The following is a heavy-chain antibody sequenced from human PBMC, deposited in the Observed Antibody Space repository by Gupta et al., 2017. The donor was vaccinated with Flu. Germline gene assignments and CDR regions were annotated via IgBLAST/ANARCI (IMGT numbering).Heavy chain of an antibody. CDR1: GFTFSSYA. CDR2: ISGSGGST. V-gene: IGHV3-23*01. CDR3: AKGKMVVVAATLNYYYGMDV. D-gene: IGHD2-15*01. Sequence: EVQLLESGGGLVQPGGSLRLSCAASGFTFSSYAMSWVRQAHGKGLEWVSAISGSGGSTYYADSVKGRFTISRDNSKNTLYLQMNSLRAEDTAVYYCAKGKMVVVAATLNYYYGMDVWGQGTTVTVSS. J-gene: IGHJ6*02.